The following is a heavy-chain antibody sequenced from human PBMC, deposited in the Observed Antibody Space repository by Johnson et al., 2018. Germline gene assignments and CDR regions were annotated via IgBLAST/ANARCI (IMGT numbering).Heavy chain of an antibody. V-gene: IGHV4-59*01. J-gene: IGHJ3*01. CDR1: DGSISSYY. CDR3: ARVVVGDAFAL. Sequence: QVQLQESGPGLVKPSETLSLTCAVSDGSISSYYWSWIRQPPGKGLEWIGYSYYSGSTDYNPSLKSRVTISVDTSKNQFSLQLTSVTAADTAIYYCARVVVGDAFALWGQGTLVIVSS. CDR2: SYYSGST. D-gene: IGHD2-15*01.